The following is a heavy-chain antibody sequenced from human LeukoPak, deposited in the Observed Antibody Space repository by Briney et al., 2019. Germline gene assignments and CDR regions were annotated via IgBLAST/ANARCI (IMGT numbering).Heavy chain of an antibody. J-gene: IGHJ5*02. Sequence: GGSLRLSCAASGFTFSSYAMSWVRQAPGKGLEWVSAISGSGGSTYYADSVKGRFTISRDNSKNTLYLQMNSLRAEDTAVHYCAKGITYYYGSGASNWFDPWGQGTLVTVSS. V-gene: IGHV3-23*01. CDR3: AKGITYYYGSGASNWFDP. D-gene: IGHD3-10*01. CDR2: ISGSGGST. CDR1: GFTFSSYA.